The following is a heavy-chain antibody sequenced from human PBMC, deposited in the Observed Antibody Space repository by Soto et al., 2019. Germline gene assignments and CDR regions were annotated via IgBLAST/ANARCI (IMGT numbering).Heavy chain of an antibody. Sequence: PSETLSLTCTVSGGSVTTNSYYWTWIRRPPGKGLEWIGYIYYSGSTNYNPSLKSRVTISVDTSKNQFSLKLSSVTAADTAVYYCARGYDSSGYYFGYYYYGMDVWGQGTTVTVSS. CDR2: IYYSGST. CDR3: ARGYDSSGYYFGYYYYGMDV. D-gene: IGHD3-22*01. V-gene: IGHV4-61*01. CDR1: GGSVTTNSYY. J-gene: IGHJ6*02.